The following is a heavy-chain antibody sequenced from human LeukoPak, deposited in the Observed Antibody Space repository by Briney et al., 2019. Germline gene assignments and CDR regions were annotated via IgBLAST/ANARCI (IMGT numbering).Heavy chain of an antibody. CDR1: GFTFSSYS. J-gene: IGHJ4*02. Sequence: GGSLRLSCAASGFTFSSYSMSWVRQAPGKGLEWVSSISSSSSYIYYADSVKGRFTISRDNAKNSLYLQMNSLRAEDTAVYYCARIERDDFWSGYSGFDYWGQGTLVTVSS. D-gene: IGHD3-3*01. CDR2: ISSSSSYI. CDR3: ARIERDDFWSGYSGFDY. V-gene: IGHV3-21*01.